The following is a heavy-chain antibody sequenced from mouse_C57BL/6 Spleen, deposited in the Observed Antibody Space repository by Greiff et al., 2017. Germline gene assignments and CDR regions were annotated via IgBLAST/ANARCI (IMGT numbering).Heavy chain of an antibody. J-gene: IGHJ1*03. CDR3: VRHTKAYYSNHWYFDV. Sequence: VQLVESGGGLVQPKGSLKLSCAASGFSFNTYAMNWVRQAPGKGLEWVARIRSKSNNYATYYADSVKDRFTISRDDSESMLYLQMNNLKTEDTAMYYCVRHTKAYYSNHWYFDVWGTGTTVTVSS. CDR1: GFSFNTYA. D-gene: IGHD2-5*01. CDR2: IRSKSNNYAT. V-gene: IGHV10-1*01.